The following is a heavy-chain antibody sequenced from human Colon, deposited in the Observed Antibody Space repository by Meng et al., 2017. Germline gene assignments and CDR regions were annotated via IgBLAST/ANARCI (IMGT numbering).Heavy chain of an antibody. Sequence: LSLTCAAPGFTFSRYTMGWVCQAPGKGLEWVSDINASDGRTYYADSVKGRFTISRDNSKNTLYLQMNSLRVEDTAVYYCARAGGTSWYDYWGQGTLVTVSS. D-gene: IGHD6-13*01. CDR2: INASDGRT. CDR1: GFTFSRYT. V-gene: IGHV3-23*01. J-gene: IGHJ4*02. CDR3: ARAGGTSWYDY.